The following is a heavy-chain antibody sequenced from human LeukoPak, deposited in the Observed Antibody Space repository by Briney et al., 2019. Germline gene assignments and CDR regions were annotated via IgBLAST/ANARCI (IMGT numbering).Heavy chain of an antibody. CDR2: IYYSGST. J-gene: IGHJ5*02. CDR1: GGSISSSGYY. Sequence: NPSETLSLTCTVSGGSISSSGYYWSWIRQPPGKGLEWIGYIYYSGSTNYNPSLKSRVTISVDTSKNQFSLKLSSVTAADTAVFYCARDRGAAAGNWFDPWGQGTLVTVSS. D-gene: IGHD6-13*01. V-gene: IGHV4-61*08. CDR3: ARDRGAAAGNWFDP.